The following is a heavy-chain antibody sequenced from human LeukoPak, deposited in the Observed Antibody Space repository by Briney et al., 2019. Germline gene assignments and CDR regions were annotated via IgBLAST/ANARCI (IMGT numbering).Heavy chain of an antibody. D-gene: IGHD3-16*01. CDR2: IVVGSGNT. V-gene: IGHV1-58*01. CDR3: ARSLGTYWGKDFLNWFDP. CDR1: GFTFTSSA. J-gene: IGHJ5*02. Sequence: SVKVSCKASGFTFTSSAVQWGRQARGQRLEWIGWIVVGSGNTNYAQKFQERVTITRNTSLSTAYMELTSLKSEDTAVYYCARSLGTYWGKDFLNWFDPWGQGTLVTVS.